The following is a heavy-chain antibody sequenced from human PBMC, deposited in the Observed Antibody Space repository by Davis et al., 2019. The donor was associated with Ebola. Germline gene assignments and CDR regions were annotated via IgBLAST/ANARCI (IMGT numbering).Heavy chain of an antibody. Sequence: AASVKVSCKASGYTFTSYYMYWVRQATGQGLEWMGWMNPNSGNTGYAQKFQGRVTMTRNTSISTAYMELSSLRSEDTAVYYCARAGAREQLDYWGQGTLVTVSS. J-gene: IGHJ4*02. CDR2: MNPNSGNT. CDR1: GYTFTSYY. D-gene: IGHD6-13*01. V-gene: IGHV1-8*02. CDR3: ARAGAREQLDY.